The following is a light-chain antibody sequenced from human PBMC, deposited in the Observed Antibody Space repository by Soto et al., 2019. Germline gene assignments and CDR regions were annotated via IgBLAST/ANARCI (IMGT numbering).Light chain of an antibody. V-gene: IGKV3-15*01. CDR1: QSLSDT. CDR3: QQYRSWPRS. Sequence: EIVMTQSPATLSVSPGERATLSCRASQSLSDTLAWYQQKPGQAPRLLIYGASTRATGIPARFTVSGSGTEFTLTISSLQSEDIAVYYCQQYRSWPRSFGQGTKVEIK. J-gene: IGKJ1*01. CDR2: GAS.